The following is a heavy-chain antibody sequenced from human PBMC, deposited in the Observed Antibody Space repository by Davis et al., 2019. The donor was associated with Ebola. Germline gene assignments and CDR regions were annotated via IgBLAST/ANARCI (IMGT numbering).Heavy chain of an antibody. Sequence: ASVKVSCKTSGYTFTNYDINWVRQATGQGLEWMGWLNPNSGNTDSTHKFQGRLTMTKNISIGTAYMELSTLTSEDTAVYYCARVYPPDILTGSYYYYGMDVWGQGTTVTVSS. J-gene: IGHJ6*02. D-gene: IGHD3-9*01. V-gene: IGHV1-8*01. CDR3: ARVYPPDILTGSYYYYGMDV. CDR2: LNPNSGNT. CDR1: GYTFTNYD.